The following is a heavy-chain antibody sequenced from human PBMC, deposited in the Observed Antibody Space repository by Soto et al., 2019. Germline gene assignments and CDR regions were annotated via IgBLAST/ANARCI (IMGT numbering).Heavy chain of an antibody. CDR3: ARADVLCDGGRCYGIPLDV. D-gene: IGHD2-15*01. J-gene: IGHJ6*04. V-gene: IGHV3-66*01. CDR1: GFPVSSKY. CDR2: IQSGGTT. Sequence: EVQLLESGGGLVQPGGSLRLSCAASGFPVSSKYMTWVRQAPGKGLEWVSLIQSGGTTYYADSVKGRFTISRDTSENTRHLQMDSLRVEDTAVYYCARADVLCDGGRCYGIPLDVWGKGTMVTVSS.